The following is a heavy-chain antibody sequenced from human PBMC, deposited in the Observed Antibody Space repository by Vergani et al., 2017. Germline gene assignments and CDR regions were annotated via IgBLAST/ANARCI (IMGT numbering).Heavy chain of an antibody. CDR1: GYTFTGYY. D-gene: IGHD3-10*01. V-gene: IGHV1-2*02. J-gene: IGHJ5*02. CDR3: AGDLGVRGVTDGFEP. CDR2: INPNSGGT. Sequence: QVQLVQSGAEVKKPGASVKVSCKASGYTFTGYYMHWVRQAPGQGLEWMGWINPNSGGTNYAQKFQGRVTMTRDTSISTAYMELSRLRSDDTAVYYCAGDLGVRGVTDGFEPWGQGTLVTVSA.